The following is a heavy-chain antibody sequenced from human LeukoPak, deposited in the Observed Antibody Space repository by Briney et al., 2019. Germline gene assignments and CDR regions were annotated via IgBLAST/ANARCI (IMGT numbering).Heavy chain of an antibody. D-gene: IGHD6-19*01. V-gene: IGHV1-2*02. CDR1: GYTFTSYD. CDR2: INPNSGGT. J-gene: IGHJ6*02. Sequence: ASVKVSCKASGYTFTSYDISWVRQAPGQGLEWMGWINPNSGGTNYAQKFQGRVTMTRDTSISTAYMELSRLRSDDTAVYYCARRSSGWFYGMDVWGQGTTVTVSS. CDR3: ARRSSGWFYGMDV.